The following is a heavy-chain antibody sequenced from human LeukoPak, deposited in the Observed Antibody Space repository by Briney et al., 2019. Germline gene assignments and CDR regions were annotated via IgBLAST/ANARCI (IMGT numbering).Heavy chain of an antibody. CDR1: GGTFSSYA. CDR2: ISAYNGNT. V-gene: IGHV1-18*01. Sequence: ASVKVSCKASGGTFSSYAISWVRQAPGQGLEWMGWISAYNGNTNYAQKLQGRVTMTTDTSTSTAYMELRSLRSDDTAVYYCARVSPIAAAGTGDYWGQGTLVTVSS. D-gene: IGHD6-13*01. J-gene: IGHJ4*02. CDR3: ARVSPIAAAGTGDY.